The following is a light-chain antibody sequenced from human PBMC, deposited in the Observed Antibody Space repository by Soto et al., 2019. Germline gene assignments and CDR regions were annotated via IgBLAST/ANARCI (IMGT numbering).Light chain of an antibody. CDR3: QQGYNTWT. J-gene: IGKJ1*01. Sequence: EIVLTQSPATLSLSPGERATLSCRASQSVSSYLAWYQQKPGQAPRLLIYDASNRATGIPSRFSGSGAGTDFTLTISSLQPEDFATYYCQQGYNTWTFGQGTKVDIK. CDR2: DAS. V-gene: IGKV3-11*01. CDR1: QSVSSY.